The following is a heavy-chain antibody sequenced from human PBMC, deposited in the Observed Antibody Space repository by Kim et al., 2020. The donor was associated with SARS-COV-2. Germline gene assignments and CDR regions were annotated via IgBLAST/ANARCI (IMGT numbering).Heavy chain of an antibody. D-gene: IGHD6-13*01. CDR2: IYSSGST. V-gene: IGHV4-4*09. CDR1: GGSISYYY. Sequence: SDTLSLTCTVSGGSISYYYWNWIRQPPGKGLEWIGYIYSSGSTDFNPSLKSRVTISMDTSKSQFSLNMTSVTAADTALYYCARRSTSSWSGTDAFDVWSQGTMVTVSS. J-gene: IGHJ3*01. CDR3: ARRSTSSWSGTDAFDV.